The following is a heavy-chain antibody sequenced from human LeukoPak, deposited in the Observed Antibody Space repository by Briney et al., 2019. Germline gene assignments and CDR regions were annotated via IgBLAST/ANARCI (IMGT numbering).Heavy chain of an antibody. D-gene: IGHD3-10*01. CDR3: AREYYNFGEPGTRWFDP. V-gene: IGHV3-30*04. J-gene: IGHJ5*02. Sequence: GGSLRLSCAASESTFSTYAMHWVRQAPGKGLEWVAFISYDGSITYSADSVRGRFSISRDNSKNTLYLQMNSLRPEDTAVYYCAREYYNFGEPGTRWFDPWGQGTLVTVSS. CDR2: ISYDGSIT. CDR1: ESTFSTYA.